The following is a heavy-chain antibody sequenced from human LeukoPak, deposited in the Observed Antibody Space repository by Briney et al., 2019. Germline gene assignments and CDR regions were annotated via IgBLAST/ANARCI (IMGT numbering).Heavy chain of an antibody. D-gene: IGHD3-22*01. V-gene: IGHV1-69*06. CDR3: ATDRRSGYSLDAFDI. CDR1: GGTFSSYA. J-gene: IGHJ3*02. CDR2: IIPIFGTA. Sequence: SVKVSCKASGGTFSSYAISWVRQAPGQGLEWMGGIIPIFGTANYAQKFQGRVTMTEDTSTDTAYMELSSLRSEDTAVYYCATDRRSGYSLDAFDIWGQGTMVTVSS.